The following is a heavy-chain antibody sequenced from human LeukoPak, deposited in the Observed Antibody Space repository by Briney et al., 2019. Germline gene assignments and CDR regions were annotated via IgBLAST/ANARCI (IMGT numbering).Heavy chain of an antibody. Sequence: SETLSLTCTVSGGSISSSSYYWGWIRQPPGKGLEWIGSIYYSGSTYYNPSLKSRVTISVDPSKNQFSLKLSSVTAADTAVYYCARHSGYSYGYAYYYYYMDVWGKGTTVTVSS. CDR2: IYYSGST. CDR1: GGSISSSSYY. D-gene: IGHD5-18*01. CDR3: ARHSGYSYGYAYYYYYMDV. J-gene: IGHJ6*03. V-gene: IGHV4-39*01.